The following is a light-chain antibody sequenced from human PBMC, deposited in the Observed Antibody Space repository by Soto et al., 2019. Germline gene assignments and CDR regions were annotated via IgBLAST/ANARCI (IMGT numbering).Light chain of an antibody. CDR2: GAS. CDR1: QSVSSN. Sequence: EIVMTESPATLSVSPGDRATFSCRASQSVSSNLAWYQQKPGQAPRLLIYGASTRATGIPDRFSASGSGTDFTLTISSLEPEDFAVYYCQQYVASPYTFGQGTKVDIK. CDR3: QQYVASPYT. V-gene: IGKV3-15*01. J-gene: IGKJ2*01.